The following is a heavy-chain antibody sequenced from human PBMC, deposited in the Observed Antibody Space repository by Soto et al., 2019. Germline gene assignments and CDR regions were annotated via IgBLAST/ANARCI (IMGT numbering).Heavy chain of an antibody. J-gene: IGHJ6*02. Sequence: KTSETLSLTCAVHGASFSGYYWSWVRQSPGKGLEWIGEITHSGTTNYSPSLKSRVTISVDTSKNHFFLSLRSVTAADTGVYYFARVSCSGGSCYLTSRYIYYVMDVWGQGTTVTVSS. CDR2: ITHSGTT. D-gene: IGHD2-15*01. CDR3: ARVSCSGGSCYLTSRYIYYVMDV. CDR1: GASFSGYY. V-gene: IGHV4-34*01.